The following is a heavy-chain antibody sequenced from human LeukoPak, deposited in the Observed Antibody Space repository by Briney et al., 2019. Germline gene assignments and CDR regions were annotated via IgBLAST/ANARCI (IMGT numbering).Heavy chain of an antibody. Sequence: SETLSLTCTVSGGSISSSSYYWGWIRQPPGKGLEWIGSIYYSGSTYYNPSLKSRVTISVDTSKNQFSLKLSSVTAADTAVYYCARHVGSGWYGAFDIWGQGTMVTVSS. V-gene: IGHV4-39*01. CDR2: IYYSGST. CDR3: ARHVGSGWYGAFDI. D-gene: IGHD6-19*01. CDR1: GGSISSSSYY. J-gene: IGHJ3*02.